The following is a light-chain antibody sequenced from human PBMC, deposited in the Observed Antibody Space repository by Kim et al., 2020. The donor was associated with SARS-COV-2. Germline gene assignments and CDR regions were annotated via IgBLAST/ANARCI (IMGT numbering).Light chain of an antibody. CDR3: QQFESLPLT. Sequence: ASVGDRVTLTCQASQDISFYLNWYQQRPGKAPKLLIFDASKLEPGVPSRFSGSGSGTDFNLIIKSLQPEDFATYFCQQFESLPLTFGGGTKVDIK. J-gene: IGKJ4*01. CDR2: DAS. V-gene: IGKV1-33*01. CDR1: QDISFY.